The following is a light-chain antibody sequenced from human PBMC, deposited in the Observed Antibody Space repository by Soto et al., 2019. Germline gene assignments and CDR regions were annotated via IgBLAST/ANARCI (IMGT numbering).Light chain of an antibody. J-gene: IGKJ1*01. CDR2: NAS. Sequence: DSQLTQSPSLLSASAGDRVTITCRASHGINSYLAWYQHKPGKAPNLLIYNASTLQNGVPSRFSGSGSGTEFTIPISSFQPEDLATYYSQQVNSYPYIFGPGNKV. V-gene: IGKV1-9*01. CDR3: QQVNSYPYI. CDR1: HGINSY.